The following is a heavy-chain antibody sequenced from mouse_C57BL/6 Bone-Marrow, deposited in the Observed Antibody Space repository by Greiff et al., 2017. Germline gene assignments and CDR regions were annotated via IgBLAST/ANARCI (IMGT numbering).Heavy chain of an antibody. CDR1: GYAFSSYW. CDR3: AQVRGLRWFAY. Sequence: VQLQQSGAELVKPGASVKISCKASGYAFSSYWMNWVKQRPGKGLEWIGKIYPGGGDTNYNGKFKCKATLTADKSSSTAYMQLSSLTSEDSAVYFCAQVRGLRWFAYWGQGTLVTVSA. V-gene: IGHV1-80*01. J-gene: IGHJ3*01. D-gene: IGHD1-1*01. CDR2: IYPGGGDT.